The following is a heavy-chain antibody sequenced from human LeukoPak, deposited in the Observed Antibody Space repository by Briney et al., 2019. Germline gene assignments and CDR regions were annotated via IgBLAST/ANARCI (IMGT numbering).Heavy chain of an antibody. CDR1: GFPPDDYA. D-gene: IGHD2-2*01. CDR3: AKASHCSSTSCYLDY. Sequence: GRSLRLSCAASGFPPDDYAMHWVRQSPGKALEWVSGISWNSGSIGYADSVKGRFPIPRDNAKNSLYLQMNSLRAEDTALYYCAKASHCSSTSCYLDYWGQGTLVTVSS. CDR2: ISWNSGSI. V-gene: IGHV3-9*02. J-gene: IGHJ4*02.